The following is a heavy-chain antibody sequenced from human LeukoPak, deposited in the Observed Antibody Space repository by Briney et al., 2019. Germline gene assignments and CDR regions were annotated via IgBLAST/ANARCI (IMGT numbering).Heavy chain of an antibody. Sequence: GGSLRLSCAASGFTFSSYSMNSVRQAPGKGLEWVSSISSSSSYIYYADSVKGRFTISRDNAKNSLYLQMNSLRAEDTAVYYCARTVGYLDAFDIWGQGTMVTVSS. CDR1: GFTFSSYS. D-gene: IGHD3-16*02. V-gene: IGHV3-21*01. CDR2: ISSSSSYI. J-gene: IGHJ3*02. CDR3: ARTVGYLDAFDI.